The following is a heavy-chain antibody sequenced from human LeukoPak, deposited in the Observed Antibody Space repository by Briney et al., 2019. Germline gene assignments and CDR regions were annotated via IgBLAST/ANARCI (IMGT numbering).Heavy chain of an antibody. CDR3: AKNTVYYYYYDMDV. CDR2: ISGGGSGT. J-gene: IGHJ6*02. V-gene: IGHV3-23*01. D-gene: IGHD2-8*02. CDR1: GFTFDSYA. Sequence: GGSLRLSCAASGFTFDSYAMNWVRQAPGKGLEWVSGISGGGSGTYYADSVKGRFTISRDNSKNTLYLQMNSLRAEDTAVYYCAKNTVYYYYYDMDVWGQGTTVTVSS.